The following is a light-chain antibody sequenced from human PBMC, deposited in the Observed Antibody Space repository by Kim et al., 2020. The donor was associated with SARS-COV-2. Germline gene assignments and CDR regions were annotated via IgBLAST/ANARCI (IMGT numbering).Light chain of an antibody. CDR2: HDD. Sequence: ALGKTAKITCGWTNLGSKSVLWYQLKPGQAPVVVISHDDDRPAGILERFSGSNSGNTATLTIRRVVAGDEADYYCQVWDGVSDQSVFGTGTKVTV. J-gene: IGLJ1*01. CDR3: QVWDGVSDQSV. CDR1: NLGSKS. V-gene: IGLV3-21*04.